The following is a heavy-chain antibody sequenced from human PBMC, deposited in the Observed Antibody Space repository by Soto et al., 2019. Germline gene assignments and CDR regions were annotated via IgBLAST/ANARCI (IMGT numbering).Heavy chain of an antibody. CDR3: AKDRIDVVVAATPSGPSHVYYYYGMEE. Sequence: GGSLRLSCAASGFTFSSYAMSWVRQAPGKGLEWVSAISGSGGSTYYADSVKGRFTISRDNSRNTLYLQMNSLRAEDTAVYYCAKDRIDVVVAATPSGPSHVYYYYGMEEWGQGTTVNVSS. V-gene: IGHV3-23*01. D-gene: IGHD2-15*01. J-gene: IGHJ6*01. CDR1: GFTFSSYA. CDR2: ISGSGGST.